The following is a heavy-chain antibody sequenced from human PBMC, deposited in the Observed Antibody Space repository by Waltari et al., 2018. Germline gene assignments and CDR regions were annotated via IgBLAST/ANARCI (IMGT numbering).Heavy chain of an antibody. J-gene: IGHJ2*01. CDR1: GFSISSAYY. V-gene: IGHV4-38-2*01. Sequence: QVQLQESGPGLVQPSEPLSLTCAVSGFSISSAYYWGWIRQPPGKGLEWIGNIYHTGSNVRTFDNPSIKSRLTISVDKSKNQCSLRLNSVTDADTAVYYCARYATMASADPAWY. CDR3: ARYATMASADPAWY. CDR2: IYHTGSNVRT. D-gene: IGHD6-13*01.